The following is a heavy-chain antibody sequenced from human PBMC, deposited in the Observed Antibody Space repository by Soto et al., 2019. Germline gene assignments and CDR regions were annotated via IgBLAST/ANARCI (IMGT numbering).Heavy chain of an antibody. J-gene: IGHJ2*01. Sequence: PGKGLEWIGSIYYSGSTYYNPSLKSRVTISVDTSKNQFSLKLSSVTAADTAVYYCARQVVFFFRAENGIRAKLPVSAFLLNRSSDL. V-gene: IGHV4-39*01. CDR2: IYYSGST. D-gene: IGHD3-3*01. CDR3: ARQVVFFFRAENGIRAKLPVSAFLLNRSSDL.